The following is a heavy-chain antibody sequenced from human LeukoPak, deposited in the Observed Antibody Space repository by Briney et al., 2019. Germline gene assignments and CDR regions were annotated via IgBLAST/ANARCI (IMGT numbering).Heavy chain of an antibody. CDR1: GFTFSDYW. V-gene: IGHV4-34*01. D-gene: IGHD5-18*01. CDR2: INHSGST. CDR3: ARHKLWLYYFDY. Sequence: GSLRLSCAASGFTFSDYWMHWVRQAPGKGLEWIGEINHSGSTNYNPSLKSRVTISVDTSKNQFSLKLSSVTAADTAVYYCARHKLWLYYFDYWGQGTLVTVSS. J-gene: IGHJ4*02.